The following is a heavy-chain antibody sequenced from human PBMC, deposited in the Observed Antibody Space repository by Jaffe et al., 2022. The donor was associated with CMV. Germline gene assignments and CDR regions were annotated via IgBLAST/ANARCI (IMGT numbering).Heavy chain of an antibody. V-gene: IGHV3-49*04. Sequence: EVQLVESGGGLVQPGRSLRLSCTASGFTFGDYAMSWVRQAPGKGLEWVGFIRSKAYGGTTEYAASVKGRFTISRDDSKSIAYLQMNSLKTEDTAVYYCTRDLYGSGSPEGYWGQGTLVTVSS. CDR3: TRDLYGSGSPEGY. CDR1: GFTFGDYA. J-gene: IGHJ4*02. D-gene: IGHD3-10*01. CDR2: IRSKAYGGTT.